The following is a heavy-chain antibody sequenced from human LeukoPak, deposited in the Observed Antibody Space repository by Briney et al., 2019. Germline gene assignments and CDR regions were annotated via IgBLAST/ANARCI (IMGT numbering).Heavy chain of an antibody. CDR2: ISGDSHNT. Sequence: PGRSLRLSCAASGFTFDDYAMHWVRQAPGKGLEWVSLISGDSHNTFYADSVKGRFTISRGNSKNSLYLQMNSLRNDDTALYYCARDTEGYIYGYYYYGMDVWGQGTTVTVSS. CDR3: ARDTEGYIYGYYYYGMDV. J-gene: IGHJ6*02. D-gene: IGHD5-18*01. CDR1: GFTFDDYA. V-gene: IGHV3-43*02.